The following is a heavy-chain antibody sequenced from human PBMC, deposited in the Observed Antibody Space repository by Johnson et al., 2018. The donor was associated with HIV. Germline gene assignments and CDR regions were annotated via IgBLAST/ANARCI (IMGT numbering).Heavy chain of an antibody. CDR1: GFTFTNYG. Sequence: VQLVESGGGVVQPGGSLRVSCAASGFTFTNYGMHWVRQVPGMGLEWVAFIRFDGSDKYYADSVKGRFTISRDNSKYTVYLQMNRLTPEDSALYYCAKGEAQEGWIQLQSYAFDFWGRGTMVTVSS. V-gene: IGHV3-30*02. CDR2: IRFDGSDK. D-gene: IGHD5-18*01. CDR3: AKGEAQEGWIQLQSYAFDF. J-gene: IGHJ3*01.